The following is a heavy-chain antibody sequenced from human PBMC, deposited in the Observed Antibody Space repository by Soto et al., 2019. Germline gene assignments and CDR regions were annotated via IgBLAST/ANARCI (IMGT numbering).Heavy chain of an antibody. D-gene: IGHD2-2*01. CDR2: IAGNDAGA. CDR1: GFTFSSYA. J-gene: IGHJ4*02. Sequence: EVQLLESGGGLVQPGGSLRLSCAASGFTFSSYAMSWVRQPPGQGLQWVSTIAGNDAGADFAESVRGRFTISREKSKNTLYLQMDSLRGEDTAIYYCAKDSLSSSTWHLYHFDHWGQGTLVTVSS. V-gene: IGHV3-23*01. CDR3: AKDSLSSSTWHLYHFDH.